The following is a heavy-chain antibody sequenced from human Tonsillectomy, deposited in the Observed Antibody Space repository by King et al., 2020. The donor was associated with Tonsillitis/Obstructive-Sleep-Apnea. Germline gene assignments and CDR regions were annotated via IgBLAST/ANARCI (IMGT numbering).Heavy chain of an antibody. Sequence: QLVQSGAEVKKPGASVKVSCKTSGYTFTDYYMHWVRQAPGQGLEWMGRINPNSGGTNYAQKFQGRVTMTRDTSISTAYMDLSRLRSDDTAVYYCARGEFYDILTDYSGYDYWGQGTLVTVSS. CDR2: INPNSGGT. D-gene: IGHD3-9*01. CDR1: GYTFTDYY. CDR3: ARGEFYDILTDYSGYDY. J-gene: IGHJ4*02. V-gene: IGHV1-2*06.